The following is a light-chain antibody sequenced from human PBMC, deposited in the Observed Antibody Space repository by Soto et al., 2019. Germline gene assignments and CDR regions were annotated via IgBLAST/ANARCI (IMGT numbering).Light chain of an antibody. Sequence: DIQMTQSPSSLSASVGDRVTITCQASQDISNYLNWYQQKPGKAPKLLIYDASNLERGVPSRFSGGGAGTDFTFTISSLQPEDIATYYCQQYDNLPPYTFGQGTKLEIK. CDR3: QQYDNLPPYT. CDR2: DAS. J-gene: IGKJ2*01. V-gene: IGKV1-33*01. CDR1: QDISNY.